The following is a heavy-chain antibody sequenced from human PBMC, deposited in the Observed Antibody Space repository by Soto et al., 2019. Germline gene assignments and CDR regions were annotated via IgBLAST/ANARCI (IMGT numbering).Heavy chain of an antibody. CDR1: GFTFQNHA. CDR2: IAYDGRTK. CDR3: ATSTSVTFDS. Sequence: QVQLMDSGGGVVQPWKSLRLSCVASGFTFQNHAMYWIRQAPGKGLEWVALIAYDGRTKYSDAVRGRFAVSRDNSKSTQYLQMNSLRPDDTAVYYCATSTSVTFDSWGQGARVIVSS. J-gene: IGHJ4*02. D-gene: IGHD4-4*01. V-gene: IGHV3-30*09.